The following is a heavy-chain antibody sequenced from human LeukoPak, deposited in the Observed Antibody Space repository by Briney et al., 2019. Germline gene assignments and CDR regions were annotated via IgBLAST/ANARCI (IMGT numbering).Heavy chain of an antibody. CDR1: VGTFCSYA. Sequence: SSEKVSCKASVGTFCSYAICWVRHAPGQGLEWMGRIIPILGIANYAQKFQGSVTINADKSTSTAYMELSSLRSEDTAVYYCARGPSFGQQLVYYYYGMDVWGQGTTVTVSS. J-gene: IGHJ6*02. CDR3: ARGPSFGQQLVYYYYGMDV. V-gene: IGHV1-69*04. CDR2: IIPILGIA. D-gene: IGHD6-13*01.